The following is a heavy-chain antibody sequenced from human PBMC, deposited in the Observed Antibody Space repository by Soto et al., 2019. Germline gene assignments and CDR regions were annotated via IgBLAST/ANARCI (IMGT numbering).Heavy chain of an antibody. J-gene: IGHJ5*02. CDR3: ARDRGIVVVRNWFDP. CDR2: IWHDGSSK. CDR1: GFTYSSYG. D-gene: IGHD3-22*01. Sequence: GRSLRLSCAASGFTYSSYGMHGVRQAAGKGLEWVAVIWHDGSSKYYADSVKGRFTISRDKSKNTLDLQMNSGRAEAMAGYYCARDRGIVVVRNWFDPWGQGTLVTVSS. V-gene: IGHV3-33*01.